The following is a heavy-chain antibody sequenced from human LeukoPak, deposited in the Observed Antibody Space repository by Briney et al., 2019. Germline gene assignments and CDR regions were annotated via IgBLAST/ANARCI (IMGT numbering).Heavy chain of an antibody. V-gene: IGHV4-30-2*01. CDR1: GGSISSGGYS. CDR2: IYHSGST. CDR3: ARTPGRRSGWFDP. Sequence: PSETLSLTCAVSGGSISSGGYSWSWIRQPPGKGLEWIGYIYHSGSTYYNPSLKSRVTISVDRSKNQFSLKLSSVTAADTAVYYCARTPGRRSGWFDPWAREPWSPSPQ. J-gene: IGHJ5*02.